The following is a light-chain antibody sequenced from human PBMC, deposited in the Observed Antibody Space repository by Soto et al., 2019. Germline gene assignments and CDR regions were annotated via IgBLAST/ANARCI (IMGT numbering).Light chain of an antibody. Sequence: QSALTQPPSASGSPGQSVAISCTGTSSDVGDYNFVSWYQQHPGKAPKLIIYAVTDRPSGVSSRFSGSKSANTASLTISGLQAEDEADYYCSSYTSSSTLFGTGTKVTVL. V-gene: IGLV2-14*01. CDR1: SSDVGDYNF. CDR3: SSYTSSSTL. CDR2: AVT. J-gene: IGLJ1*01.